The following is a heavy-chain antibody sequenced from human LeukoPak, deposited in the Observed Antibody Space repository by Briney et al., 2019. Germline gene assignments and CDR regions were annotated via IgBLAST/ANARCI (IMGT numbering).Heavy chain of an antibody. D-gene: IGHD4-11*01. CDR1: GFTFGDAR. Sequence: GGPPILCCAACGFTFGDARVSGGRQARGKGLERVARCKSQVPGGTKDCAAPVNGRFAISRDDSENKLYLQMTCLKIDDTGVYYCSGHMTTADYCGEGTLVAVSS. J-gene: IGHJ4*02. CDR2: CKSQVPGGTK. V-gene: IGHV3-15*01. CDR3: SGHMTTADY.